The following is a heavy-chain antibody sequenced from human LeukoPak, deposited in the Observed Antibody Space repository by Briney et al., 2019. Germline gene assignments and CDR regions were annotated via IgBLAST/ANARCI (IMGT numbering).Heavy chain of an antibody. J-gene: IGHJ5*02. CDR1: GGSFSGYY. V-gene: IGHV4-34*01. D-gene: IGHD3-9*01. Sequence: SETLSLTCAVYGGSFSGYYWSWIRQPPGKGLEWIGEINHSGSTNYSPSLKSRVTISVDTSKNQFSLKLSSVTAADTAVYYCATGAISEGFDPWGQGTLVTVSS. CDR3: ATGAISEGFDP. CDR2: INHSGST.